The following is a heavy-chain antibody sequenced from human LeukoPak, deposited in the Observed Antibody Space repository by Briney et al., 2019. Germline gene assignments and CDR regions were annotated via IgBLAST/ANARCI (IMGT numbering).Heavy chain of an antibody. CDR3: VRQRGASGTINHFDP. D-gene: IGHD3-10*01. CDR1: GYSFTTYW. J-gene: IGHJ5*02. V-gene: IGHV5-51*01. Sequence: GESLKISCKTSGYSFTTYWIGWVRQMPGTGLEWVGAIYPDDSDTRYSPSFQGQVVISADRSIRSAYLQWNTLKTSDTAMYYCVRQRGASGTINHFDPWGQGTLVTVSS. CDR2: IYPDDSDT.